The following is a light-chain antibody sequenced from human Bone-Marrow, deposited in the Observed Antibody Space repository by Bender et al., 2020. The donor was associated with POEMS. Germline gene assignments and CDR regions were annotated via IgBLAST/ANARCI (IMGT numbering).Light chain of an antibody. V-gene: IGLV1-44*01. CDR2: TTS. Sequence: QSALTQSPSASGTPGQRVTISCSGSSSNIGGNTVDWYQQFPGMAPKLLIHTTSDRPSGVPDRFSGSNSGTTVTLTISAVQAEDEADYYCQSADSSGTYWVFGGGTKLTVL. J-gene: IGLJ3*02. CDR1: SSNIGGNT. CDR3: QSADSSGTYWV.